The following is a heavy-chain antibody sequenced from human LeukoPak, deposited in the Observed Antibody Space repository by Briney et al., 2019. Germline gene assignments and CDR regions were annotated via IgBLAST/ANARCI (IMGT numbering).Heavy chain of an antibody. CDR2: IDWNSRST. D-gene: IGHD3-9*01. CDR1: GFTFDDYA. J-gene: IGHJ4*02. Sequence: GGSLRLSCAASGFTFDDYAMQRVRLSPGKGLEWVSRIDWNSRSTVYADSVRGRFTISRDNAKNSLYLQMNSLRPEDTALYYCARDRRPLTGYNAQDYWGQGTLVTVSS. V-gene: IGHV3-9*01. CDR3: ARDRRPLTGYNAQDY.